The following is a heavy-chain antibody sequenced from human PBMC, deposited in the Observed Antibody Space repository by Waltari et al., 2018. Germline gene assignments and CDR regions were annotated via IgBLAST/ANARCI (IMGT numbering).Heavy chain of an antibody. CDR3: ARHRRLGNKYYYDLDV. CDR2: IFSSGRP. CDR1: GGSLSGFS. D-gene: IGHD3-22*01. Sequence: QVQLQESGPGLVKASETLSLTCSVSGGSLSGFSWSWVLKPAGNGLGWIGRIFSSGRPNYNATLKSRVTMSLDTSKNGFSLILSSVTAADTGVYYCARHRRLGNKYYYDLDVWGQGTTVSLS. J-gene: IGHJ6*02. V-gene: IGHV4-4*07.